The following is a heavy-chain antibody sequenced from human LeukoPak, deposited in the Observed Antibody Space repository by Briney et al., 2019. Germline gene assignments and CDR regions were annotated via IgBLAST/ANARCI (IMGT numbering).Heavy chain of an antibody. V-gene: IGHV1-2*02. D-gene: IGHD2-2*01. CDR1: GYTFTGYY. CDR3: ARDYVVPGNNWFDP. J-gene: IGHJ5*02. CDR2: INPNSGGT. Sequence: ASVKVSCRASGYTFTGYYMHWVRQAPGQGLEWMGWINPNSGGTNYAQKFQGRVTMTRDTSISTAYMELSRLRSDDTAVYYCARDYVVPGNNWFDPWGQGTLVTVSS.